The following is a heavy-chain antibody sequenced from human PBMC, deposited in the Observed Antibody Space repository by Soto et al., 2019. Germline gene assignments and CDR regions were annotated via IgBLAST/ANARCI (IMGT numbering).Heavy chain of an antibody. J-gene: IGHJ6*02. CDR3: AKEGRGSSPSCCRCYGMDV. CDR2: IYSGGST. D-gene: IGHD2-2*01. Sequence: LSLSCAASGFTVSSNYMSWVRQAPGKGLEWVSVIYSGGSTYYADSVKGRFTISRDNSKNTLYLQLSSLRVEDTGVYSCAKEGRGSSPSCCRCYGMDVWGRGTTVTVSS. V-gene: IGHV3-53*05. CDR1: GFTVSSNY.